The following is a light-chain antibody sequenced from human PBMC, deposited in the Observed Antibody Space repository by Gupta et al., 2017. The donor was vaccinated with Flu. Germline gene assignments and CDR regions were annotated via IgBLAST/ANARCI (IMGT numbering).Light chain of an antibody. CDR1: QSLLHSNGYNY. J-gene: IGKJ4*01. V-gene: IGKV2-28*01. CDR2: LGS. CDR3: MQALQTPPT. Sequence: DIVMTQSPLSLPVTPGEPASISCRSSQSLLHSNGYNYLDWYLQKPGQSPQLLIYLGSNRASGVPDRVSGSGAGTDFTLKISRVEAEDVGVYYCMQALQTPPTFGGGTKVESK.